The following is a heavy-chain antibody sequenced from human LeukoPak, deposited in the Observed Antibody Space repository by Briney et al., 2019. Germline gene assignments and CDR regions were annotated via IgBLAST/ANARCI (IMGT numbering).Heavy chain of an antibody. J-gene: IGHJ4*02. Sequence: GGSLRLSCAASGFIFSSRWMSWARQAPGKGLEWVASINQGGNDKRHADSVRGRFTISRDNAKNLLSLQLNSPRAEDTAIYYCATLKDSVTTFDNWGQGTLVTVSS. V-gene: IGHV3-7*01. CDR1: GFIFSSRW. CDR2: INQGGNDK. CDR3: ATLKDSVTTFDN. D-gene: IGHD4-17*01.